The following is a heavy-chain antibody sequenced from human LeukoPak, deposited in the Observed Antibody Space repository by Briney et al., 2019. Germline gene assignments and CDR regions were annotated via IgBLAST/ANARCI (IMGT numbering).Heavy chain of an antibody. D-gene: IGHD7-27*01. CDR3: ARGPPNWGYDY. CDR2: MSPNSGDT. J-gene: IGHJ4*02. V-gene: IGHV1-8*01. Sequence: ASVKVSCKASGYTFTSYDFNWVRQATGQRPEWMGWMSPNSGDTGYAQKFQDRVTMTRNTSISTAYMELSSLRSDDTAVYYCARGPPNWGYDYWGPGTLVTASS. CDR1: GYTFTSYD.